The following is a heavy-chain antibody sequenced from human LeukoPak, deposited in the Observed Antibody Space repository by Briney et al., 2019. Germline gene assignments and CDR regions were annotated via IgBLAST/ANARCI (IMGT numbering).Heavy chain of an antibody. D-gene: IGHD3-22*01. CDR1: GFTFSTYW. CDR3: ARAITYYYDSSGYYSTYYFDY. J-gene: IGHJ4*02. V-gene: IGHV3-21*04. CDR2: ISGSGGST. Sequence: PGGSLRLSCAASGFTFSTYWMHWVRQAPGKGLEWVSAISGSGGSTYYADSVKGRFTISRDNAKNSLYLQMNSLRAEDTAVYYCARAITYYYDSSGYYSTYYFDYWGQGTLVTVSS.